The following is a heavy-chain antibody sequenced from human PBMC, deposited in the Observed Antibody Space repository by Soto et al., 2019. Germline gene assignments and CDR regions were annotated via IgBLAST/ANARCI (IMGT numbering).Heavy chain of an antibody. CDR1: GGSISSGGYS. Sequence: SETLSLTCAVSGGSISSGGYSWSWIRQPPGKGLEWIGYIYHSGSTYYNPSLKSRVTISVDRSKNQFSLKLNSMTAADTAIYYCARVGGSGWNFDSWGQGILVT. J-gene: IGHJ4*02. CDR2: IYHSGST. V-gene: IGHV4-30-2*01. D-gene: IGHD6-19*01. CDR3: ARVGGSGWNFDS.